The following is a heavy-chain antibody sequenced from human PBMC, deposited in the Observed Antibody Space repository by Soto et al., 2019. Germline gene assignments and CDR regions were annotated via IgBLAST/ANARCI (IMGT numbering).Heavy chain of an antibody. CDR1: GFSLSTGGMC. D-gene: IGHD5-18*01. Sequence: SGPTLVNPTQTPTLTCTFSGFSLSTGGMCVSWVRQPPGKALEWLALVDWDDDKYYSTSLRTRLTISKDTSKNQVVLTMTNMDPVDTATYYCARTFNGYPDYWGQGTQVTVSS. CDR3: ARTFNGYPDY. CDR2: VDWDDDK. V-gene: IGHV2-70*20. J-gene: IGHJ4*02.